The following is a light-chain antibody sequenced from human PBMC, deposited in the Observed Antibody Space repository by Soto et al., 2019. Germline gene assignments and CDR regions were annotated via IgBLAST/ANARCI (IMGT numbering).Light chain of an antibody. Sequence: QSALTQPASVSGSPGQSITISCTGTSSDVGGYNYVPWYQQHPGKAPKLMIYEVNYRPSGVSDRFSGSKSGNTASLTISGLQAEDEADYYCTSFTGSSSPWVFGGGTKVTVL. CDR2: EVN. CDR3: TSFTGSSSPWV. V-gene: IGLV2-14*01. CDR1: SSDVGGYNY. J-gene: IGLJ3*02.